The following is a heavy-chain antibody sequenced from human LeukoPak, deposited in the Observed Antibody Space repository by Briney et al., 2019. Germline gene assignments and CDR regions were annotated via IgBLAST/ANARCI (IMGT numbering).Heavy chain of an antibody. CDR3: ARGQLGGSPTTYYYMDV. Sequence: SETLSLTCAVYGGSFSGYYWSWIRQPPGKGLEWIGEINHSGSANYNPSLKSRVTISVDTSKNQFSLKLSSVTAADTAVYYCARGQLGGSPTTYYYMDVWGKGTTVTVSS. D-gene: IGHD5-24*01. J-gene: IGHJ6*03. V-gene: IGHV4-34*01. CDR1: GGSFSGYY. CDR2: INHSGSA.